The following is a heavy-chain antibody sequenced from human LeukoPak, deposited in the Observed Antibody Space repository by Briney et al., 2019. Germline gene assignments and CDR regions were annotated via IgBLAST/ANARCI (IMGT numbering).Heavy chain of an antibody. V-gene: IGHV4-39*01. J-gene: IGHJ5*02. Sequence: SETLSLTCTVSGGSISSSSYYWGWIRQPPGTGLEWIGSIYYSGSTYYNPSLKSRITISVDTSKNQFSLKLSSVTAADTAVYYCARQAIRGYYGSGSYGGYNWFDPWGQGTLVTVSS. D-gene: IGHD3-10*01. CDR3: ARQAIRGYYGSGSYGGYNWFDP. CDR1: GGSISSSSYY. CDR2: IYYSGST.